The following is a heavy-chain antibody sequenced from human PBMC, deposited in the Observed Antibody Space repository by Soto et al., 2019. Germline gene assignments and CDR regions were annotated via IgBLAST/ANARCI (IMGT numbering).Heavy chain of an antibody. CDR3: AKNVKRAQDRGTIKDVFDL. CDR2: ISWNSGII. Sequence: GGSLRLSSAASGFTFGDYAMHWVRQVPGKGLEWVSIISWNSGIIDYANSVKGRFTVSRDNVNNSLYLQVNGGTTEDAALYYCAKNVKRAQDRGTIKDVFDLWGKGTVVTV. D-gene: IGHD1-26*01. J-gene: IGHJ3*01. V-gene: IGHV3-9*01. CDR1: GFTFGDYA.